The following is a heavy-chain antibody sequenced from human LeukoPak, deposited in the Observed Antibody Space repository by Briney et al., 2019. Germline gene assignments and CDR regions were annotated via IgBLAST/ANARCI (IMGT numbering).Heavy chain of an antibody. CDR1: GYTFTSYD. J-gene: IGHJ6*02. V-gene: IGHV1-8*01. Sequence: GASVKVSCKASGYTFTSYDINWVRQATGQGLEWMGWMNPNSGNTGYAQKFQGRVTMTGNTSISTAYMELSSLRSEDTAVYYCARGPLGILTSFYYYYGMDVWGQGTTVTVSS. CDR3: ARGPLGILTSFYYYYGMDV. CDR2: MNPNSGNT. D-gene: IGHD7-27*01.